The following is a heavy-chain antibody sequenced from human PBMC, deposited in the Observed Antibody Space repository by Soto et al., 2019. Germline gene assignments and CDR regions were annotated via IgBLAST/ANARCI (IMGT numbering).Heavy chain of an antibody. D-gene: IGHD3-22*01. J-gene: IGHJ4*02. Sequence: SETLSLTCTVSGGSISSYYWGWIRQPPGKGLEWIGYIYYSGSTNYNPSLKSRVTISVDTSKNQFSLKLSSVTAADTAVYYCARLVDSSGYPDQIAYWGQGTLVTVSS. CDR3: ARLVDSSGYPDQIAY. CDR2: IYYSGST. V-gene: IGHV4-59*01. CDR1: GGSISSYY.